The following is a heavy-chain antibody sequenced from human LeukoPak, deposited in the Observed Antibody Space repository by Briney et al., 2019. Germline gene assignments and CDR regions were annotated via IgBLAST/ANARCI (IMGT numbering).Heavy chain of an antibody. Sequence: SETLSLTCAVYGGSFSGYYWSWIRQPPGKRLEWIGEINHSGSTNYNPSLKSRVTISVDTSKNQFSLKLSSVTAADTAVYYCARRYYYDSSGDDYWGQGTLVTVSS. CDR1: GGSFSGYY. J-gene: IGHJ4*02. V-gene: IGHV4-34*01. CDR2: INHSGST. D-gene: IGHD3-22*01. CDR3: ARRYYYDSSGDDY.